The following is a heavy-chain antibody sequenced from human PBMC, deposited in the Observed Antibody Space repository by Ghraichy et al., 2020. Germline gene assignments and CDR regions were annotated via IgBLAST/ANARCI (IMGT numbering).Heavy chain of an antibody. V-gene: IGHV3-30*02. D-gene: IGHD6-13*01. J-gene: IGHJ6*03. CDR3: AKDGVAAAGTGADYYYYMDV. Sequence: GESLNISCAASGFTFSSYGMHWVRQAPGKGLEWVAFIRYDGSNKYYADSVKGRFTISRDNSKNTLYLQMNSLRAEDTAVYYCAKDGVAAAGTGADYYYYMDVWVKGTTVTVSS. CDR2: IRYDGSNK. CDR1: GFTFSSYG.